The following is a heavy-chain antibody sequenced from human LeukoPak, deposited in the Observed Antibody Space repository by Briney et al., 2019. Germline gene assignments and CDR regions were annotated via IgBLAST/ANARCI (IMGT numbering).Heavy chain of an antibody. D-gene: IGHD6-19*01. CDR3: ARGQRYSTGWYYFDY. J-gene: IGHJ4*02. V-gene: IGHV3-7*01. Sequence: GGSLRLSCAASEFTFSSSWMSWVRQAPGKGLEWVANIKQDGSEKYYVDSEKGRFTISRDNAKNSLYLQMNSLRAEDTAVYYCARGQRYSTGWYYFDYWGQGTLVTVSS. CDR1: EFTFSSSW. CDR2: IKQDGSEK.